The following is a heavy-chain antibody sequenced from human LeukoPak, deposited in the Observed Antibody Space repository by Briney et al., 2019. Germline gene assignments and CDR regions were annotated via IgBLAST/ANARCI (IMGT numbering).Heavy chain of an antibody. CDR3: ARLYYDSSGYYQICYFDY. V-gene: IGHV4-39*01. J-gene: IGHJ4*02. D-gene: IGHD3-22*01. CDR1: GGSISSSSYY. Sequence: SETLSLTCTVSGGSISSSSYYWGWIRQPPGKGLEWIGSIYYSGSTYYNPSLKSQVTISVDTSKDQFSLNLSSVTAADTAVYYCARLYYDSSGYYQICYFDYWGQGTLVTVSS. CDR2: IYYSGST.